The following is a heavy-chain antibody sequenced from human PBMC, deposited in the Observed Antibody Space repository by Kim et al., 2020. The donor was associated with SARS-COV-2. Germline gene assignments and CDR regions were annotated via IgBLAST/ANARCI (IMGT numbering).Heavy chain of an antibody. J-gene: IGHJ3*02. CDR1: GFTVSSNY. D-gene: IGHD3-10*01. CDR2: IYSGGST. V-gene: IGHV3-53*04. CDR3: ARELQLITMVRGVITKQDAFDI. Sequence: GGSLRLSCAASGFTVSSNYMSWVRQAPGKGLEWVSVIYSGGSTYYADSVKGRFTISRHNSKNTLYLQMNSLRAEDTAVYYCARELQLITMVRGVITKQDAFDIWGQGTMVTVSS.